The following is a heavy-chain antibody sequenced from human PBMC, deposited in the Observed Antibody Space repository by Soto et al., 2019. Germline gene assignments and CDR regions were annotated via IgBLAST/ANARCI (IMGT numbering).Heavy chain of an antibody. D-gene: IGHD3-22*01. J-gene: IGHJ4*02. Sequence: GGSLRLSCAASGFTFSSYGMNWVRQAPGKGLEWVSSISSSSSYIYYADSVKGRFTISRDNAKNSLYLQMNSLRAEDTAVYYCARGTPTYYYDSSGPVDWGQGTLVTVSS. CDR1: GFTFSSYG. CDR3: ARGTPTYYYDSSGPVD. V-gene: IGHV3-21*01. CDR2: ISSSSSYI.